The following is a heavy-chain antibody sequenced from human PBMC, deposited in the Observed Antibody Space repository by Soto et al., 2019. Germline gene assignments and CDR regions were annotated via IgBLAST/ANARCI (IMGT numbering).Heavy chain of an antibody. CDR2: IWYDGSNK. V-gene: IGHV3-33*01. CDR1: GFTFSSYG. Sequence: QVQLVESGGGVVQPGRSLRLSCAASGFTFSSYGMHWVRQAPGKGLEWVAVIWYDGSNKYYADSVKGRFTISRDNSKNTLYLQMNSLRAEDTAVYYCASGHTRVAFDIWGQGTMVTVSS. J-gene: IGHJ3*02. CDR3: ASGHTRVAFDI. D-gene: IGHD2-2*02.